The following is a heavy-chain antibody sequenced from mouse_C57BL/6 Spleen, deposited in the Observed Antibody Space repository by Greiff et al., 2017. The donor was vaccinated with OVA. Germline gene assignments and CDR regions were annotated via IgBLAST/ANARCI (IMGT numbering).Heavy chain of an antibody. CDR1: GYAFRSSW. J-gene: IGHJ4*01. CDR3: ARGDYDAMDY. CDR2: IFPGDGDT. V-gene: IGHV1-82*01. Sequence: QVQLKESGPELVKPGPSVKLSCKASGYAFRSSWLNWVTQRPGRGLEWICRIFPGDGDTNYNRTFKGKATLTADKASSTAYMQLSSLTSEDSAVYFCARGDYDAMDYWGQGTSVTVSS.